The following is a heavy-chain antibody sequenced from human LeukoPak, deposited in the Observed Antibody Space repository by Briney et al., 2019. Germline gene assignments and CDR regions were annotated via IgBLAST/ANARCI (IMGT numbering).Heavy chain of an antibody. CDR1: GGSISSYY. Sequence: SETLSLTCTVSGGSISSYYWSWIRQPPGKGLEWIGYIYYSGSTNYNPSLKSRISISVDASKNQFSLKLSSVTAADTAVYYCARTTEGGYTYNYFYYYYMDVWGKGTTVTISS. J-gene: IGHJ6*03. D-gene: IGHD5-18*01. V-gene: IGHV4-59*01. CDR2: IYYSGST. CDR3: ARTTEGGYTYNYFYYYYMDV.